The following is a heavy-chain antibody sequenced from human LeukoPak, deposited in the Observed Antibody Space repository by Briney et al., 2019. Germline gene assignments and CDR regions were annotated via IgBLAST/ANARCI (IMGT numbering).Heavy chain of an antibody. Sequence: GGSLRLSCAASGFTFSNHGMEWVRQAPGKGLEWVALIWNDGNNKHYADSVKGRFSISRDNSKNTLYLQMNSLRAEDTAVYYCARHIWKGSCRSTSCSSLDYWGQGTLVTVSS. CDR3: ARHIWKGSCRSTSCSSLDY. CDR2: IWNDGNNK. J-gene: IGHJ4*02. D-gene: IGHD2-2*01. V-gene: IGHV3-33*01. CDR1: GFTFSNHG.